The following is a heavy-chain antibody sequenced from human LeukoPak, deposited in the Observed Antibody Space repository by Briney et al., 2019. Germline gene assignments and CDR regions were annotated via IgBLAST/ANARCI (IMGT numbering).Heavy chain of an antibody. V-gene: IGHV3-74*01. CDR1: GFTFSTYW. CDR3: TNNLHGNYNY. J-gene: IGHJ4*02. CDR2: INSDGKIT. D-gene: IGHD4-17*01. Sequence: PGGSLILSCAASGFTFSTYWMQWVRQAPGKGPVWVSHINSDGKITNYADSVKGRFTISRDNARNTLYLQMNSLGAEDTAVYYCTNNLHGNYNYWGQGTLVTVSS.